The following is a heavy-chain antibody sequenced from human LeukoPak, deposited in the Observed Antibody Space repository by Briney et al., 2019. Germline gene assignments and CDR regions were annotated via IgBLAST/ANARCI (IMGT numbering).Heavy chain of an antibody. D-gene: IGHD2-2*01. CDR1: GYSCPSYW. J-gene: IGHJ6*02. Sequence: GESLKISCKDSGYSCPSYWIGWVRQIPGKVLEWMGTIYPADSDTRYNPSFEGQVTISADKSISTAYLQWSSLKASDTAMYYCARHPDCTRTSCYVDYYGMDVWGQGTTVNVSS. CDR3: ARHPDCTRTSCYVDYYGMDV. CDR2: IYPADSDT. V-gene: IGHV5-51*01.